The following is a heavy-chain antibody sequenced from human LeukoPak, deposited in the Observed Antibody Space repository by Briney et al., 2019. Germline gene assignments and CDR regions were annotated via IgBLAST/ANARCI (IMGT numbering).Heavy chain of an antibody. V-gene: IGHV4-39*07. CDR3: ARGNDYGVWNDWFDP. D-gene: IGHD4-17*01. CDR1: GGSISSSSYY. CDR2: IYYSGST. Sequence: SETLSLTCTVSGGSISSSSYYWGWIRQPPGKGLEWIGSIYYSGSTYYNPSLKSRVTISVDTSKNQFSLKLSSVTAADTAVYYCARGNDYGVWNDWFDPWGQGTLVTVSS. J-gene: IGHJ5*02.